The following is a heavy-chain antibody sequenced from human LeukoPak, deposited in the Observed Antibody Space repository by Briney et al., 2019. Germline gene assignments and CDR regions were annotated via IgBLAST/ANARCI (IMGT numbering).Heavy chain of an antibody. CDR3: ARSGDSGYYYYYYMDV. Sequence: PSETLSLTCTVSGGSISSSSYYWGWIRQPPGKGLVWIGSIYYSGSTYYNPSLKSRATISGDTAKNQFSLKLSSVAAADTAVYYCARSGDSGYYYYYYMDVWGKGTTVTVSS. D-gene: IGHD6-25*01. CDR1: GGSISSSSYY. J-gene: IGHJ6*03. CDR2: IYYSGST. V-gene: IGHV4-39*01.